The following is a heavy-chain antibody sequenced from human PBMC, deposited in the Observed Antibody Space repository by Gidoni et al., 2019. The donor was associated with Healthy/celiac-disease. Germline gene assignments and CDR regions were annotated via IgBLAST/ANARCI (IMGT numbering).Heavy chain of an antibody. D-gene: IGHD3-16*01. Sequence: QVQLVHSGAEVKKPGSSVKVSCKASGGTFSSYTISWVRQAPGQGLEWMGRIIPILGIANYAQKFQGRVTITADKSTSTAYMELSSMRSEDTAVYYCARDFQSGEVYYYYGMDVWGQGTTVTVSS. CDR1: GGTFSSYT. CDR3: ARDFQSGEVYYYYGMDV. J-gene: IGHJ6*02. V-gene: IGHV1-69*04. CDR2: IIPILGIA.